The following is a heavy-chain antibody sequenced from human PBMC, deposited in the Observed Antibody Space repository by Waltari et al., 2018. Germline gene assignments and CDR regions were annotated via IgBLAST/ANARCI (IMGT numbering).Heavy chain of an antibody. CDR2: ISGSSSSV. Sequence: QVQLVESGGRLVKPGGSLRRACEASGFTFSDDYMSWVRKAPGKGLEWVSKISGSSSSVRYADSVKGRFTISRDNAKNLLFLQMNSLRAEDTAVYYCVREYWFRMDVWGQGTTVTVSS. CDR3: VREYWFRMDV. V-gene: IGHV3-11*01. D-gene: IGHD2-15*01. CDR1: GFTFSDDY. J-gene: IGHJ6*02.